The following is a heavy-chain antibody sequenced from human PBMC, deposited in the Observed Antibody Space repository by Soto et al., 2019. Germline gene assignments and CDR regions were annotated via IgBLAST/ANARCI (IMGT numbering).Heavy chain of an antibody. CDR2: IIPIFGTA. CDR1: GGTFSSYA. D-gene: IGHD5-18*01. CDR3: ARDQFAEGSYGPNWFDP. J-gene: IGHJ5*02. Sequence: ASVKVPCKASGGTFSSYAISWVRQAPGQGLEWMGGIIPIFGTANYAQKFQGRVTITADKSTSTAYMELSSLRSEDTAVYYCARDQFAEGSYGPNWFDPWGQGTLVTVSS. V-gene: IGHV1-69*06.